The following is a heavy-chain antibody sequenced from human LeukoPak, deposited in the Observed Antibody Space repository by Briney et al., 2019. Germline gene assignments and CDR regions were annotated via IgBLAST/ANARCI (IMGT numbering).Heavy chain of an antibody. Sequence: SETLSLTCTVSGGSISTHYWTWVRQPPGKGLEWIGYVLYSGSTGYNPSLKGRVTISIDTSKNQFSLSLSSVSAADTAVYYCARDVSRGVDSWGQGTLVTVSS. J-gene: IGHJ5*01. V-gene: IGHV4-59*11. D-gene: IGHD3-10*01. CDR2: VLYSGST. CDR1: GGSISTHY. CDR3: ARDVSRGVDS.